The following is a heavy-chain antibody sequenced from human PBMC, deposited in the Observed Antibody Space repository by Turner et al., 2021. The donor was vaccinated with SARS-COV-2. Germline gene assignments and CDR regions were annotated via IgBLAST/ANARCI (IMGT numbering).Heavy chain of an antibody. CDR1: GGSISTYY. J-gene: IGHJ4*02. CDR3: ARRGAYTSGYPL. D-gene: IGHD3-22*01. Sequence: QVQLQESGPGLVKPSETLSLTCTVSGGSISTYYWRWIRQPPGKGLECIGYIYYNGSTNYNPSLKSRVTISVDTSKNQFSLKLSSVTAADTAVYYCARRGAYTSGYPLWGQGTLVTVSS. CDR2: IYYNGST. V-gene: IGHV4-59*08.